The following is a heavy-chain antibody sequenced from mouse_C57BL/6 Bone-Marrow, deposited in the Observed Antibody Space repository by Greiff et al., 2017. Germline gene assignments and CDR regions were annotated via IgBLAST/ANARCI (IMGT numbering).Heavy chain of an antibody. Sequence: EVKLVESGGGLVQPKGSLKLSCAASGFSFNTYAMNWVRQAPGKGLEWVARIRSKSNNYATYYADSVKDRFTISRDDSESMLYLHMNNLKTEDAAMYCCMRYAYYAMDYWGQGTTVTVSS. CDR3: MRYAYYAMDY. CDR2: IRSKSNNYAT. V-gene: IGHV10-1*01. CDR1: GFSFNTYA. J-gene: IGHJ4*01. D-gene: IGHD2-14*01.